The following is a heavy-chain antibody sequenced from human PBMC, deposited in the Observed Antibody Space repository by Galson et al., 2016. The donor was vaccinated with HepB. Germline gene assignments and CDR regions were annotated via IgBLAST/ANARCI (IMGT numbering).Heavy chain of an antibody. Sequence: SLRLSCAASGFTFTSYEMNWVRQAPGKGLEWVSYISGSGNSIYYADSVRGRFTISRDNAKNSLYLQMNSLRAEDTAVYYCAREWFGEYGMDVWGQGTTVTAS. V-gene: IGHV3-48*03. D-gene: IGHD3-10*01. CDR3: AREWFGEYGMDV. CDR2: ISGSGNSI. CDR1: GFTFTSYE. J-gene: IGHJ6*02.